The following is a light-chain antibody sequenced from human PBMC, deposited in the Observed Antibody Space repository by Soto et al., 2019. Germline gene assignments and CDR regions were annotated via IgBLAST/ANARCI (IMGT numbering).Light chain of an antibody. CDR2: DAS. CDR1: QSISGY. J-gene: IGKJ2*01. CDR3: RQYKTYSEYT. V-gene: IGKV1-5*01. Sequence: DIQMTQSPSTLSASVGDRVTITCRASQSISGYLAWYQQKPGKAPKLLIYDASTLESGVPSRFSGSGSGTEFTLTITSLQPDDFATYYCRQYKTYSEYTFGQGTKLDVK.